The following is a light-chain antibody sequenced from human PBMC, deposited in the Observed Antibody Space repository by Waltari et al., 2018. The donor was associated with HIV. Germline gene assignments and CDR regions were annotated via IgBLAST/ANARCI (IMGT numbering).Light chain of an antibody. CDR1: SSNTGAGYH. V-gene: IGLV1-40*01. CDR3: QSYDRSLSAWV. CDR2: RNT. Sequence: QSVLTQPPSVSGAPGQRVIISCTGSSSNTGAGYHVHWSHPLPGAAPKLLLYRNTVRPSGVLDRFSGSKSGSSASLAITGLQAEDEASYYCQSYDRSLSAWVFGGGTKLTVL. J-gene: IGLJ3*02.